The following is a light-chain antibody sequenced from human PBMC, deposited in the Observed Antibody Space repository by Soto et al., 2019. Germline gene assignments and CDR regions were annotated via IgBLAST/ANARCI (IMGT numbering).Light chain of an antibody. CDR2: DVS. Sequence: DIQMTQSPSTLSASVGDRVTITCRASQRISRWLAWYQQKPGKAPKLLIYDVSSLESGVPSRFSGSGSGTEFTLAISSLEPEDIAVYYCQQRSNWRVTFGGGTKVDI. V-gene: IGKV1-5*01. CDR1: QRISRW. J-gene: IGKJ4*01. CDR3: QQRSNWRVT.